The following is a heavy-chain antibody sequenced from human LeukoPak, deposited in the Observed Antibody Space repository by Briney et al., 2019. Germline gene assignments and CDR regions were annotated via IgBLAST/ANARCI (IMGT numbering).Heavy chain of an antibody. J-gene: IGHJ6*02. Sequence: GGSLRLSCAASGFTFSSYSMNWVRQAPGKGLEWVSYISSSSSTIYYADSVKGRFTISRDNAKNSLYLQMNSLRAEDTAVYYCARDPLGSRYGMDVWGQGTMVTVSS. D-gene: IGHD3-10*01. V-gene: IGHV3-48*04. CDR1: GFTFSSYS. CDR2: ISSSSSTI. CDR3: ARDPLGSRYGMDV.